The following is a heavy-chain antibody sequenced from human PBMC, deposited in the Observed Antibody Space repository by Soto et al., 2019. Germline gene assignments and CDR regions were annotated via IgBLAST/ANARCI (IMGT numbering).Heavy chain of an antibody. CDR1: GFTFSSYW. D-gene: IGHD2-15*01. J-gene: IGHJ6*03. CDR3: ARDLVVVVAATDVLYYYYMDV. Sequence: GGSLRLSCAASGFTFSSYWMSWVRQAPGKGLEWVANIKQDGSEKYYVDYVKGRFTISRDNAKNSLYLQMNSLRAEDTAVYYCARDLVVVVAATDVLYYYYMDVWGKGTTVTVSS. V-gene: IGHV3-7*01. CDR2: IKQDGSEK.